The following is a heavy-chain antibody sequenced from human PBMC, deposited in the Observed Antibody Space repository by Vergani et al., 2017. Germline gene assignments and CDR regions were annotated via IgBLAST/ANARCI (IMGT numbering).Heavy chain of an antibody. CDR1: GFSLSTSGVG. CDR3: ARILPPSYDFHPGAFDY. V-gene: IGHV2-5*01. D-gene: IGHD3-3*01. J-gene: IGHJ4*02. CDR2: IYWNDDK. Sequence: QITLKESGPTLVKPTQTLTLTCTFSGFSLSTSGVGVGWIRQPPGKALEWLALIYWNDDKRYSPSLKSRLTITKDTSKNQVVLTMTNMDPVDTATYYCARILPPSYDFHPGAFDYWGQGTLVTVSS.